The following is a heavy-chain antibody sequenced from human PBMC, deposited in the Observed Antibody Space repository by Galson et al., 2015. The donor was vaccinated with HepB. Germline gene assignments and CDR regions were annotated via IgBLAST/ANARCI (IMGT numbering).Heavy chain of an antibody. J-gene: IGHJ3*02. V-gene: IGHV4-59*01. CDR1: GGSISSYY. Sequence: TLSLTCTVSGGSISSYYWSWIRQPPGKGLEWIGYIYYSGSTNYNPSLKSRVTISVDTSKNQFSLKLSSVTAADTAVYYCASEQTGGVAFDIWGQGTMVTVSS. CDR3: ASEQTGGVAFDI. CDR2: IYYSGST. D-gene: IGHD7-27*01.